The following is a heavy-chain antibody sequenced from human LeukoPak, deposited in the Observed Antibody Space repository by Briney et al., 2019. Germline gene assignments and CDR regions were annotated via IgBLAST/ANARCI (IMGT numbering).Heavy chain of an antibody. CDR3: ARLWTGYSDSSGYYYLDY. Sequence: PSETLSLTCAVYGGSFSGYYWSWIRQPPGKGLEWIGEINHSGSTNYNPSLKSRVTISVDTSKNQFSLKLSSVTAADTALYYCARLWTGYSDSSGYYYLDYWGQGTLVTVSS. V-gene: IGHV4-34*01. J-gene: IGHJ4*02. CDR2: INHSGST. D-gene: IGHD3-22*01. CDR1: GGSFSGYY.